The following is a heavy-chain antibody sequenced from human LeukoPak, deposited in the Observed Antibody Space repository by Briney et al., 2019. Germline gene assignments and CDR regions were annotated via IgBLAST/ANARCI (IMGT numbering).Heavy chain of an antibody. Sequence: GASVKVSCKASGYIFTSYVLHWVRQAPGQGLEWMGWINTNTGNPTYAQGFTGRSVFSLDTSVSTAYLQISSLKADDTAMYYCARGDYETHGYQTRWGQGTLVTVSS. V-gene: IGHV7-4-1*02. CDR1: GYIFTSYV. J-gene: IGHJ4*02. CDR3: ARGDYETHGYQTR. D-gene: IGHD3-22*01. CDR2: INTNTGNP.